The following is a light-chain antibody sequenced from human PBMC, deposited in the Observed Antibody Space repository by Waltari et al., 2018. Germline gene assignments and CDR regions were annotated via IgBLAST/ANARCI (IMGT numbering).Light chain of an antibody. CDR2: WAS. Sequence: DIVMTQSPDPLAVSLGVRAPNNCNPTPSVLYSSNNKNYLAWYQQKPGQPPKLLIYWASTRESGVPDRFSGSGSGTDFTLTISSLQAEDVAVYYCQQYYSTPQTFGQGTKVEIK. J-gene: IGKJ1*01. V-gene: IGKV4-1*01. CDR1: PSVLYSSNNKNY. CDR3: QQYYSTPQT.